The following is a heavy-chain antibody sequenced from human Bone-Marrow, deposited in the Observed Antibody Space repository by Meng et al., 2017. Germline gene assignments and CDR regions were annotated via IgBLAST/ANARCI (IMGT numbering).Heavy chain of an antibody. D-gene: IGHD5-12*01. V-gene: IGHV4-39*06. J-gene: IGHJ4*02. CDR1: GGSISSSSNY. CDR2: IHYSGST. Sequence: SETLSLTCTVSGGSISSSSNYWGWIRQPPGKGLEWIGSIHYSGSTYYNPSLKSRVTISVDTSKNQFPLKLSSVTAADTAVYYCARVDIVATLPRAIDYWGQGTLVTVSS. CDR3: ARVDIVATLPRAIDY.